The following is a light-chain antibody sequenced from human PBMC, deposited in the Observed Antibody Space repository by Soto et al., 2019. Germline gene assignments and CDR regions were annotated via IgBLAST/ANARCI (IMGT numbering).Light chain of an antibody. CDR3: QQYGSSPPYT. J-gene: IGKJ2*01. Sequence: EIVLTQSPGTLSLSPGERATLSCRASQSVSSSYLTWYQQKPGQAPRLLIYGASSRATGIPDRFSGSGSGTDSTLTLSRLEPEDFAVYYCQQYGSSPPYTFGQGTKLEIK. CDR1: QSVSSSY. CDR2: GAS. V-gene: IGKV3-20*01.